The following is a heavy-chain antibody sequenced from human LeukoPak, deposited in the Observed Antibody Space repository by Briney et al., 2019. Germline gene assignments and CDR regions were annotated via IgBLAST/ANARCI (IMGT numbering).Heavy chain of an antibody. Sequence: PGGSLRLSCAASGFTFSSYSMNWVRQAPGKGLEWVSSISSSSSYIYYADSVKGRFTISRDNAKNSLYLQMNSLRAEGTAVYYCARDHAGIVLPAAVGAHWGQGTLVTVSS. CDR2: ISSSSSYI. J-gene: IGHJ4*02. D-gene: IGHD2-2*01. CDR1: GFTFSSYS. CDR3: ARDHAGIVLPAAVGAH. V-gene: IGHV3-21*01.